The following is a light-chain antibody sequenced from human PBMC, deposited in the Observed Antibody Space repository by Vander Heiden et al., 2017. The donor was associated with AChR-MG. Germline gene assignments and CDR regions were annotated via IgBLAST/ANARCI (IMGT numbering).Light chain of an antibody. CDR1: QSISIY. J-gene: IGKJ4*01. V-gene: IGKV1-39*01. CDR2: TAS. CDR3: QQSYSIPLI. Sequence: DIQMTQSPSSLSASVGDRVTITCRASQSISIYLNWYQQKPGKAPKLLIYTASSLQSGVPSRFSGSGSGTDFTLTISSLQPEDFATYYCQQSYSIPLIFGGGTKVEIK.